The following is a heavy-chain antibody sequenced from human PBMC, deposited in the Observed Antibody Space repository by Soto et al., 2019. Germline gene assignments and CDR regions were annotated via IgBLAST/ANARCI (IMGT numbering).Heavy chain of an antibody. D-gene: IGHD2-8*01. Sequence: GAAWGFTFMEHQMDWISQAPGEGLEGVGRARNKAHSYTTAYAASVKGRFTISRDDSKNSLSLQMNSLKTEDTAVYFCARLMGTGFDLWGQGT. CDR2: ARNKAHSYTT. CDR3: ARLMGTGFDL. J-gene: IGHJ4*02. V-gene: IGHV3-72*01. CDR1: GFTFMEHQ.